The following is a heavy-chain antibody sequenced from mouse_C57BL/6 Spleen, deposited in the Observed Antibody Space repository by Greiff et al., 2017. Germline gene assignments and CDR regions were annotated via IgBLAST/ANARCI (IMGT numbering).Heavy chain of an antibody. V-gene: IGHV1-55*01. D-gene: IGHD1-1*01. Sequence: QVQLKQPGAELVKPGASVKMSCKASGYTFTSYWITWVKQRPGQGLEWIGDIYPGSGSTNYNEKFKSKATLTVDTSSSTAYMQLSSLTSEDSAVYYCARGHYGSSDDYAMDYWGQGTSVTVSS. CDR1: GYTFTSYW. J-gene: IGHJ4*01. CDR2: IYPGSGST. CDR3: ARGHYGSSDDYAMDY.